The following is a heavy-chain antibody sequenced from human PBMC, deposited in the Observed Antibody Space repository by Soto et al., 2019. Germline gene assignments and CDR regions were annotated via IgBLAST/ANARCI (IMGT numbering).Heavy chain of an antibody. V-gene: IGHV3-64*02. Sequence: GGSLRLSCAASGFTFRRYPMHWVRQAPGKGLEYVSAISSNENSTFYADSVRGRFTLSRDNFKNTLYLQMGSLRVEDMAVYYCARGLIPYGMDVWGQGTTVTVSS. CDR3: ARGLIPYGMDV. CDR2: ISSNENST. J-gene: IGHJ6*02. CDR1: GFTFRRYP.